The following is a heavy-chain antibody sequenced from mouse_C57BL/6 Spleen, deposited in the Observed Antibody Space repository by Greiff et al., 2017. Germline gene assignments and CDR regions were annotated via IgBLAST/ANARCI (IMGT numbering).Heavy chain of an antibody. J-gene: IGHJ1*03. CDR3: AREVYYYGSSYGYFDV. D-gene: IGHD1-1*01. V-gene: IGHV5-16*01. CDR1: GFTFSDYY. CDR2: INYDGSST. Sequence: LVESEGGLVQPGSSMKLSCTASGFTFSDYYMAWVRQVPEKGLEWVANINYDGSSTYYLDSLKSRFIISRDNAKNILYLQMSSLKSEDTATYYCAREVYYYGSSYGYFDVWGTGTTVTVSS.